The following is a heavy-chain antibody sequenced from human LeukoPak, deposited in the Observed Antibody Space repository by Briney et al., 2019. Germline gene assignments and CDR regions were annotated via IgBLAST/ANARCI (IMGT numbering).Heavy chain of an antibody. D-gene: IGHD2-15*01. CDR1: GGTFSSYA. J-gene: IGHJ5*02. V-gene: IGHV1-69*04. CDR2: IIPILGIA. CDR3: ARAGYCSGGSCYSGWFDP. Sequence: SVKVSCKASGGTFSSYAISWVRQAPGQGLEWMGRIIPILGIANYAQKFQGRVTITADKSTSTAYMELSSLRSEDTAVYYCARAGYCSGGSCYSGWFDPWGQGTLVTVSS.